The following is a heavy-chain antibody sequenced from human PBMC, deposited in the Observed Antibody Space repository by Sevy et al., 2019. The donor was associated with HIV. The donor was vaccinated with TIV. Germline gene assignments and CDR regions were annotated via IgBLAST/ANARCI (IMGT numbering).Heavy chain of an antibody. Sequence: GGSLRLSCIGSGFSFSYYGIHWVRRSPGKGLDWVARPSHDGINEGYADSVKGRFTISRDNSKNTAYLEMNSLRNEDTAIYFCANAYTGSYSHSYLYALDVWGQGTTVTVSS. V-gene: IGHV3-30*18. CDR2: PSHDGINE. J-gene: IGHJ6*02. CDR3: ANAYTGSYSHSYLYALDV. CDR1: GFSFSYYG. D-gene: IGHD1-26*01.